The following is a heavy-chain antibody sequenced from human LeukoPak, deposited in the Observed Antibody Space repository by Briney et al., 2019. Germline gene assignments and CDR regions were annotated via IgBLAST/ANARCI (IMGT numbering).Heavy chain of an antibody. Sequence: GGTLRLSCAASGFTFSSYGMSWVRQAPGKGLEWVSYISSSSSTIYYADSVKGRFTIFRDNAKNSLYLQMNSLRAEDTAVYYCARGITMVRGVIRYYYMDVWGKGTTVTVSS. CDR2: ISSSSSTI. J-gene: IGHJ6*03. D-gene: IGHD3-10*01. CDR3: ARGITMVRGVIRYYYMDV. V-gene: IGHV3-48*01. CDR1: GFTFSSYG.